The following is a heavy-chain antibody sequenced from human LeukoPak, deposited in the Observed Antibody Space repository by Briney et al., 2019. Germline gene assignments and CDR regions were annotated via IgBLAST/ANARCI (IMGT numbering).Heavy chain of an antibody. CDR2: IYHSGTA. V-gene: IGHV4-38-2*02. J-gene: IGHJ4*02. CDR1: GFSISTGYY. Sequence: SETLSLTCTVSGFSISTGYYWGWIRQPPGKGLEWIGSIYHSGTAYSNPSLKSRVTMSLDTSKNQFSLKLSSVTAADTAVYYCARDDVVVVAARFDYWGQGTLLTVPS. CDR3: ARDDVVVVAARFDY. D-gene: IGHD2-15*01.